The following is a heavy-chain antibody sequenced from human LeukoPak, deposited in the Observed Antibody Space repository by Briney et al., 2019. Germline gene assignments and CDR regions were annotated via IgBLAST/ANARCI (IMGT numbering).Heavy chain of an antibody. D-gene: IGHD6-19*01. J-gene: IGHJ4*02. V-gene: IGHV4-39*01. Sequence: SETLSLTCTVSGGSISSGTYYWGWIRQPPGKGLEWIGSIYYSGSTYYNPSLKSRVTISVDTSKNQFSLKLSSVTAADTAVYYCVKAVAGRNLDYWGQGALVTVSS. CDR2: IYYSGST. CDR1: GGSISSGTYY. CDR3: VKAVAGRNLDY.